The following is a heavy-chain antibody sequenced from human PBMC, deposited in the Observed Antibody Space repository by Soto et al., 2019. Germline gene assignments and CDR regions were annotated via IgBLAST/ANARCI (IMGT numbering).Heavy chain of an antibody. CDR2: IYYSGST. D-gene: IGHD3-3*01. CDR3: ARDRRHDYRSGYPDY. J-gene: IGHJ4*02. V-gene: IGHV4-30-4*01. Sequence: SETLSLTCTVSGGSISSGDYYWSWIRQPPGKGLEWIGYIYYSGSTYYNPTLKSRVYISVDTSKNQFSLNLTSVTAADTAVYYCARDRRHDYRSGYPDYWGQGTLVTVS. CDR1: GGSISSGDYY.